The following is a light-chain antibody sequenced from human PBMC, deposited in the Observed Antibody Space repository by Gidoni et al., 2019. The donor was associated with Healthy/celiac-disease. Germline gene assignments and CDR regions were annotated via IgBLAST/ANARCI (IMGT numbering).Light chain of an antibody. CDR3: QAWDSSTVV. V-gene: IGLV3-1*01. J-gene: IGLJ2*01. CDR2: QDS. CDR1: KLGDKY. Sequence: QTASITCSGDKLGDKYACWYQQKPGQSPVLVIYQDSKRPSGIPERFSGSNSGNTSTLTISGTQAMDEADDYCQAWDSSTVVFGGGTKLTVL.